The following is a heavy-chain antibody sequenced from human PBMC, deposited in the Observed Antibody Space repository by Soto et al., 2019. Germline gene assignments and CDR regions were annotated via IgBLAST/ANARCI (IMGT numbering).Heavy chain of an antibody. CDR1: GGSGSSNSAA. Sequence: SHTLSRTCAISGGSGSSNSAAWNWFRQSPSRGLEWLGRTYYRSKWYNDYAVSVKSRITINPDTSKNQFALQLNSVTPEDTAVYYCARENVDRINWFDPWGQGTLVTVSS. CDR3: ARENVDRINWFDP. J-gene: IGHJ5*02. V-gene: IGHV6-1*01. D-gene: IGHD2-21*01. CDR2: TYYRSKWYN.